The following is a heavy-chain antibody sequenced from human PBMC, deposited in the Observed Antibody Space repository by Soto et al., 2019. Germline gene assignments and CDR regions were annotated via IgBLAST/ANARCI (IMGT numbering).Heavy chain of an antibody. Sequence: GGSLRLSCAASGFTFSSYAMSWVRQAPGKGLEWVSAISGSGGSTYYADSVKGRFTISRDNSKNTLYLQMNSLRAEDTAVYYCAKDQYYGSGSYLYYYYGMDVWGQGTTVTVSS. V-gene: IGHV3-23*01. D-gene: IGHD3-10*01. CDR1: GFTFSSYA. CDR2: ISGSGGST. CDR3: AKDQYYGSGSYLYYYYGMDV. J-gene: IGHJ6*02.